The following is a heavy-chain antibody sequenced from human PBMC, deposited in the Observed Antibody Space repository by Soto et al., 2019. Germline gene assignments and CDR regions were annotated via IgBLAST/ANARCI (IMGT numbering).Heavy chain of an antibody. CDR2: ISYDGSNK. Sequence: GGSLRLSCTASGFTFSSYGMHWVRQAPRKGQGGVAVISYDGSNKYYADSVKGRFTISRDNSKNTLYLQMNSLRAEDTAVYYCAKDGGAARPFDYWGQGTLVTVSS. D-gene: IGHD6-6*01. J-gene: IGHJ4*02. CDR1: GFTFSSYG. CDR3: AKDGGAARPFDY. V-gene: IGHV3-30*18.